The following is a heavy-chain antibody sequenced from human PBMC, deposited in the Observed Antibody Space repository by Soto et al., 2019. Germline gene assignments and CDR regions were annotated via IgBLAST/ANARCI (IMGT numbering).Heavy chain of an antibody. V-gene: IGHV4-31*03. CDR1: GGSISSGGYY. CDR3: ARASTVVKKYYFAY. D-gene: IGHD4-17*01. Sequence: SETLSLACTVSGGSISSGGYYWSWIRQHPGKGKEWIGYIYYSGITYYNPSLKGRVTISVDMSKNQFSLKLSSVTAADSAVYYCARASTVVKKYYFAYWGQGTLVTVSS. CDR2: IYYSGIT. J-gene: IGHJ4*02.